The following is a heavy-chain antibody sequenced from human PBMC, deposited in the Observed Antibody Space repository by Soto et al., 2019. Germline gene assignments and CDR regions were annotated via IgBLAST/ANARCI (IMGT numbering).Heavy chain of an antibody. CDR1: GFTFSNAW. CDR2: IKSKTDGGTT. D-gene: IGHD3-10*01. J-gene: IGHJ6*02. Sequence: GGSLRLSCAASGFTFSNAWMSWVRQAPGKGLEWVGRIKSKTDGGTTDYAAPVKGRFTISRDDSKNTLYLQMNSLKTEDTAVYYCTTVGTAARLMSLWFGEDYYLAVCGQGSSVTGSS. V-gene: IGHV3-15*01. CDR3: TTVGTAARLMSLWFGEDYYLAV.